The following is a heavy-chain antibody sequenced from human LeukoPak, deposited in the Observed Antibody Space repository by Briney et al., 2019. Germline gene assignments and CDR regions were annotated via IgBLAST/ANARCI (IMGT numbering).Heavy chain of an antibody. CDR1: GFTVSSNY. J-gene: IGHJ4*02. Sequence: GGSLRLSCAASGFTVSSNYMSWVRQAPRKGLEWVSVIYSGGSTYYADSVKGRFTISRDNSNNTLYLQINSLRAEDTAVYYCARGTSGTFKSFDYWGQGTLVTVSS. V-gene: IGHV3-53*01. CDR2: IYSGGST. D-gene: IGHD1-26*01. CDR3: ARGTSGTFKSFDY.